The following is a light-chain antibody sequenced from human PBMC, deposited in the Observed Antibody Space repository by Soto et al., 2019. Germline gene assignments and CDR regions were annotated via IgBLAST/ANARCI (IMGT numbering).Light chain of an antibody. V-gene: IGLV1-47*01. CDR1: SPNIGSNF. Sequence: QSVLTQPPSASGTPGQRVAISCSGISPNIGSNFAYWYQHFPGTAPKLLILRNNQRPSGVPDRFSASKSGTSASLSISGLRPEDEADYYCAAWDDSLKSVVFGGGTKLTVL. CDR2: RNN. J-gene: IGLJ2*01. CDR3: AAWDDSLKSVV.